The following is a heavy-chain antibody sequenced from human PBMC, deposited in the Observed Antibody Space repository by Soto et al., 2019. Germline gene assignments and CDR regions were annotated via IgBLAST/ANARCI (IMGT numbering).Heavy chain of an antibody. CDR3: AKVFPVTMVRGVIIPYYYGMDV. CDR2: ISGSGGST. V-gene: IGHV3-23*01. Sequence: VRSLRLSCAASGFTFSSFAMSWVRQAPGKGLEWVSAISGSGGSTYYADSVKGRFTISRDNSKNTLYLQMNSLRAEDTAVYYCAKVFPVTMVRGVIIPYYYGMDVWVQGTTVTVSS. CDR1: GFTFSSFA. D-gene: IGHD3-10*01. J-gene: IGHJ6*02.